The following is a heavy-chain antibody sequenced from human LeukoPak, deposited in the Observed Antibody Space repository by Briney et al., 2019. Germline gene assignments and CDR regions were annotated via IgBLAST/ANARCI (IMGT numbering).Heavy chain of an antibody. CDR2: MFDSVNT. V-gene: IGHV4-59*11. Sequence: SETLSLTCTVSGGSLGSHFWSWIRQPPGKGLEGIAYMFDSVNTKDNPSLKSRLTLSADTSKNQFSLRLSSVTAADTAVYYCATIKRGSIFGYFDFWGQGIKVTVSS. CDR3: ATIKRGSIFGYFDF. CDR1: GGSLGSHF. D-gene: IGHD5-18*01. J-gene: IGHJ4*02.